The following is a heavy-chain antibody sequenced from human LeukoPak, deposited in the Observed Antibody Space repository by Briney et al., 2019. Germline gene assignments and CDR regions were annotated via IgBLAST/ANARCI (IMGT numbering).Heavy chain of an antibody. CDR2: IYYSGST. Sequence: SETLSLTCNISGGSTSGYYWSWIRQPPGKGLEWIGYIYYSGSTNYNPSLKSRVIISVDTSKNQFSLKLRSVTAADTAVYYCARQGSGSHKDWGQGTLVTVSS. J-gene: IGHJ4*02. V-gene: IGHV4-59*08. D-gene: IGHD1-26*01. CDR1: GGSTSGYY. CDR3: ARQGSGSHKD.